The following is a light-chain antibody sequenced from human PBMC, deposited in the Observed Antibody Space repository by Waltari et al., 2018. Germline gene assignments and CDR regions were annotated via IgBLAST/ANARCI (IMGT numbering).Light chain of an antibody. J-gene: IGLJ2*01. V-gene: IGLV2-23*02. Sequence: QSALTQPASVSGSPGPSLPISCTGTSSDVGSYNLVSWYQQHPGKAPKLMIYEVSKRPSGVSKRFSGSKSGNTASLTISGLQAEDEADYYCCSYAGSSTVVFGGGTKLTVL. CDR1: SSDVGSYNL. CDR3: CSYAGSSTVV. CDR2: EVS.